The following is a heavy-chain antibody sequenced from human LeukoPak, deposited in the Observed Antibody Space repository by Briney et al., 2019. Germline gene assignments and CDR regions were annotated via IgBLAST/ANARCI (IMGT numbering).Heavy chain of an antibody. J-gene: IGHJ6*02. V-gene: IGHV1-18*01. CDR2: ISTYNGNT. D-gene: IGHD5-18*01. CDR1: GYTFTNYG. CDR3: ATYSYAYGMDV. Sequence: ASVKVSCKTSGYTFTNYGISWVRHAPGQGLEWMGWISTYNGNTNYAQKLQGRVTMTTDTSTRTAYMELRSLRSDDTAAYYCATYSYAYGMDVWGQGTTVTVSS.